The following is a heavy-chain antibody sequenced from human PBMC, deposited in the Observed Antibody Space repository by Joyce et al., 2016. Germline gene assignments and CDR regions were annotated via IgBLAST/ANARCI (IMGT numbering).Heavy chain of an antibody. CDR3: ATSDFWSGYSIDYYYSGLDV. J-gene: IGHJ6*02. Sequence: ESGGGLVRPGGSLRLSCAASGFTFNNAWMYWVRQAPGKGLEWLGRNKSKSEGGTTDYAAPVKGRFIILRDDSKNTLYLQMNSLKTEDTAVYFCATSDFWSGYSIDYYYSGLDVWGQGTTVSVFS. D-gene: IGHD3-3*01. CDR2: NKSKSEGGTT. V-gene: IGHV3-15*01. CDR1: GFTFNNAW.